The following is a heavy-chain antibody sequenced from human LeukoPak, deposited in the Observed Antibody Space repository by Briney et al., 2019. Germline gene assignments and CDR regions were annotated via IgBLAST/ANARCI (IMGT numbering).Heavy chain of an antibody. D-gene: IGHD1-26*01. Sequence: SQTLSLTCTVSGSSISSGGYYWSWIRQHPGKGLEWIGYIYYSGSTYYNPSLKSRVTISVDTSKNQFSLKLSSVTAADTAVYYCARDSGLGAALLYYFDYWGQGTLVTVSS. CDR3: ARDSGLGAALLYYFDY. CDR2: IYYSGST. V-gene: IGHV4-31*03. CDR1: GSSISSGGYY. J-gene: IGHJ4*02.